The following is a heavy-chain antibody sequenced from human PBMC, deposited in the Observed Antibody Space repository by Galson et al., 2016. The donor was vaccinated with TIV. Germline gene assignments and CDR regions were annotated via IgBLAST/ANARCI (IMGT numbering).Heavy chain of an antibody. Sequence: SLRLSCAASGFTFNEYGMNWVRQAPGKGLEWVSGVLWNGRSPGYADSVKGRFTISRDNAKKSLFLQLNSLRAEDTAVYYCVRKYFGDAFDVWGRGTMVTVSS. CDR2: VLWNGRSP. D-gene: IGHD2/OR15-2a*01. J-gene: IGHJ3*01. CDR1: GFTFNEYG. CDR3: VRKYFGDAFDV. V-gene: IGHV3-20*04.